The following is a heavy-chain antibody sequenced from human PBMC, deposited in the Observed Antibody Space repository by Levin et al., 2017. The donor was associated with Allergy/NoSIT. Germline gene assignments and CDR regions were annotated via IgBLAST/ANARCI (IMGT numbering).Heavy chain of an antibody. V-gene: IGHV3-48*01. Sequence: RAGGSLRLSCAASGFTFTSYSMNWVRQAPGKGLEWISYISSSSSIINSADSVKGRFTISRDNAKNSLNLQMNSLRAEDTAVYYCARDLNHAFDSWGQGTMVTVSS. CDR1: GFTFTSYS. CDR3: ARDLNHAFDS. CDR2: ISSSSSII. J-gene: IGHJ3*02.